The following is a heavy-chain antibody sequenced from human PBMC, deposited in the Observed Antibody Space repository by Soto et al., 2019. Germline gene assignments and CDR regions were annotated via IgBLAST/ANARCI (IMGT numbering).Heavy chain of an antibody. CDR2: ISYDGSNK. CDR1: GFTFSSYG. Sequence: GGSLRLSCAASGFTFSSYGMHWVRQAPGKGLEWVAVISYDGSNKYYADSVKGRFTISRDNSKNTLYLQMNSLRAEDTAVYYCAKDHGYFDYWGPGTLVTVSS. V-gene: IGHV3-30*18. J-gene: IGHJ4*02. CDR3: AKDHGYFDY.